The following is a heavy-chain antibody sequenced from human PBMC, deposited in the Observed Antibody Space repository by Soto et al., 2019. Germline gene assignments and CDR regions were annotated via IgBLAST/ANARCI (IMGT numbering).Heavy chain of an antibody. Sequence: GGSLRLSCAASGFTFIDYGISWVRQVPGKGLQWVSGISGNGISTFYGDSVQGRFIISRDNSKNTVFLQMSSLRAADTALYYCAKGLTSTSCKRGFDCWGQGNLVTVSS. V-gene: IGHV3-23*01. J-gene: IGHJ4*02. D-gene: IGHD2-2*01. CDR2: ISGNGIST. CDR3: AKGLTSTSCKRGFDC. CDR1: GFTFIDYG.